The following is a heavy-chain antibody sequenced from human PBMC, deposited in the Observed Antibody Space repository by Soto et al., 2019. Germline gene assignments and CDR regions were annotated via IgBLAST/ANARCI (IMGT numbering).Heavy chain of an antibody. V-gene: IGHV4-39*01. CDR3: ARQDFWSGGELNYGMDV. Sequence: QLQLQESGPGLVKPSETLSLTCTVSGGSISSSSYYWGWIRQPPGKGLEWIGSIYYSGSTYYNPSLKSRVTISVDTSKNQFSLKLSSVTAADTAVYYCARQDFWSGGELNYGMDVWGQGTTVTVSS. CDR1: GGSISSSSYY. CDR2: IYYSGST. D-gene: IGHD3-3*01. J-gene: IGHJ6*02.